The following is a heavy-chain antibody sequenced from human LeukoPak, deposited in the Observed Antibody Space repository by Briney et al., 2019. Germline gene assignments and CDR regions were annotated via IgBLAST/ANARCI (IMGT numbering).Heavy chain of an antibody. CDR2: IYHSGST. J-gene: IGHJ4*02. CDR1: GYSISSGYY. Sequence: SETLSLTCAVSGYSISSGYYWGWIRQPPGKGLEWIGSIYHSGSTYYNPSLKSRVTISVDTSKNQFSLKLSSVTAADTAVYYCASTIMGEYDYWGQGTLVTVSS. D-gene: IGHD2-21*01. CDR3: ASTIMGEYDY. V-gene: IGHV4-38-2*01.